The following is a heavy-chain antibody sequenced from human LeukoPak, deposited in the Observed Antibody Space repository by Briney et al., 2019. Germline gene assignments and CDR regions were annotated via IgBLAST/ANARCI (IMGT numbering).Heavy chain of an antibody. J-gene: IGHJ4*02. D-gene: IGHD6-19*01. CDR3: ARAAVACNFDY. CDR1: GGSISSGGYY. Sequence: SETLSLTCTVSGGSISSGGYYWSWIRQPPGKGLEWIGYIYHSGSTYYNPSLKSRVTISVDRSKNQFSLKLSSVTAADTAVYYCARAAVACNFDYWGQGTLVTVSS. CDR2: IYHSGST. V-gene: IGHV4-30-2*01.